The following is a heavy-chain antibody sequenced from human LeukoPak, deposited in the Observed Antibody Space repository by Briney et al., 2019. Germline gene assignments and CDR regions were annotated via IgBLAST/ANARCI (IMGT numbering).Heavy chain of an antibody. D-gene: IGHD6-13*01. V-gene: IGHV1-46*01. J-gene: IGHJ5*02. Sequence: ASVKVSCKASGYTFTSYYMHWVRQAPGQGLEWMGIINPSGGSTSYAQKFQGRVTMTRDTSTSTVYMELSSLRSEDTAVYYCARNGVGEYSSSWFLCWFDPWGQGTLVTVSS. CDR2: INPSGGST. CDR1: GYTFTSYY. CDR3: ARNGVGEYSSSWFLCWFDP.